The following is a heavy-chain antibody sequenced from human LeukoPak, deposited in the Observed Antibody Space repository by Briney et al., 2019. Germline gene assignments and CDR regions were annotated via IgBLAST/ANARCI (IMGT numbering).Heavy chain of an antibody. CDR3: ARELSDTVAGTLDY. CDR1: GGSISSSSYY. CDR2: IYYSGST. Sequence: SETLSLTCTVSGGSISSSSYYWGWIRQPPGKGLEWIGSIYYSGSTYYNPSLKSRVTISVDTSKNQFSLKLSSVTAADTAVYYCARELSDTVAGTLDYWGQGTLVTVSS. V-gene: IGHV4-39*07. D-gene: IGHD6-19*01. J-gene: IGHJ4*02.